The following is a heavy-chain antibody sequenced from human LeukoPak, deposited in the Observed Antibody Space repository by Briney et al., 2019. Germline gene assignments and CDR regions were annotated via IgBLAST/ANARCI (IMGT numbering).Heavy chain of an antibody. Sequence: PGGSLRLSRAASGFTFSDHYMDWVRQAPGKGLEWVGRTRNKANSYTTEYAASVKGRFTISRDDSQNSLYLQMNSLKTEDTAVYYCARSSREDNGGYFPFDYWGQGTLVTVSS. CDR1: GFTFSDHY. CDR2: TRNKANSYTT. CDR3: ARSSREDNGGYFPFDY. D-gene: IGHD4-23*01. J-gene: IGHJ4*02. V-gene: IGHV3-72*01.